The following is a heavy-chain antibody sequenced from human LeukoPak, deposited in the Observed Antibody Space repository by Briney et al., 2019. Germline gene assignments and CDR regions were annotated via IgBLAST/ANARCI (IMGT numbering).Heavy chain of an antibody. CDR1: GGSISSGGYS. CDR2: VYYSGST. D-gene: IGHD6-6*01. CDR3: ARLADLEYSSFFLYYFDY. J-gene: IGHJ4*02. V-gene: IGHV4-31*03. Sequence: SETLSLTCTVSGGSISSGGYSWSWIRQHPGKGLECIGYVYYSGSTYYNPSLKSRVTMSVDTSKNQFSLKLSAVTAADTAVYYCARLADLEYSSFFLYYFDYWGQGTLVTVSS.